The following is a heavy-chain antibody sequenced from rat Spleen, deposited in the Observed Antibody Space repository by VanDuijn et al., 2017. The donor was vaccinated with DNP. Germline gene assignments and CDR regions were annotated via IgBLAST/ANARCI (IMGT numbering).Heavy chain of an antibody. CDR3: ARDDYGSYGAMDA. CDR2: ISYDGSRT. V-gene: IGHV5S10*01. J-gene: IGHJ4*01. CDR1: GFTFSDYY. Sequence: EVQLVESGGNLVQPGRSLKLSCAASGFTFSDYYMAWVRQAPTKGLEWVGTISYDGSRTYYRDSVKGRFTISRDNAKSTLYLQMDSLRSEDTATYYCARDDYGSYGAMDAWGQGTSVTVSS. D-gene: IGHD1-3*01.